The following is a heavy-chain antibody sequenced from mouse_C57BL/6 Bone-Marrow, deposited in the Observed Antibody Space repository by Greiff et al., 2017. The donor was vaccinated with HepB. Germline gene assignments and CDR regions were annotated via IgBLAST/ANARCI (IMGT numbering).Heavy chain of an antibody. J-gene: IGHJ1*03. CDR1: GFTFSSYA. Sequence: EVKLVESGEGLVKPGGSLTLSCAASGFTFSSYAMSWVRQTPEKRLEWVAYLSSGGDYIYYADTVKGRFTISRDNARNTLYLQMSSLKSEDTAMYYCTRITTVVATYWYFDVWGTGTTVTGSS. CDR3: TRITTVVATYWYFDV. CDR2: LSSGGDYI. V-gene: IGHV5-9-1*02. D-gene: IGHD1-1*01.